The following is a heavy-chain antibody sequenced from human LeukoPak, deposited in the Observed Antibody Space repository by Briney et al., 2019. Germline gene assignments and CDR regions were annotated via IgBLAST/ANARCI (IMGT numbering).Heavy chain of an antibody. J-gene: IGHJ4*02. CDR2: ISYDGNNK. Sequence: GGSLRLSCAASGFTFSNYAMHWVRQAPGKGLEWVAVISYDGNNKYYADSVKGRFTISRDNSKNTLSVQMNSLRGEDTAIYYCASGSTYRELLGMVDYWGQGTLVTVSS. V-gene: IGHV3-30*03. CDR3: ASGSTYRELLGMVDY. CDR1: GFTFSNYA. D-gene: IGHD7-27*01.